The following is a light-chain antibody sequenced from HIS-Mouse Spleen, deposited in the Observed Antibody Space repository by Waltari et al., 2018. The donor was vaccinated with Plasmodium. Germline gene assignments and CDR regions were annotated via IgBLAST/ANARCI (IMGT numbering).Light chain of an antibody. CDR1: QRVSSN. Sequence: EIVMTQSPATLSVSPGERATLSCRASQRVSSNFAWYQQKPGQAPRLRIYGASTRATGIPARFSGSGSGTEFTLTISSLQSEDFAVYYCQQYNNWPLTFGGGTKVEIK. CDR3: QQYNNWPLT. V-gene: IGKV3-15*01. CDR2: GAS. J-gene: IGKJ4*01.